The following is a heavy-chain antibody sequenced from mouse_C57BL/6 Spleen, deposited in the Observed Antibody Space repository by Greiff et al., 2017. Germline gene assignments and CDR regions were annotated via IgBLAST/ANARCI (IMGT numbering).Heavy chain of an antibody. CDR3: ARRNWGYFDY. J-gene: IGHJ2*01. Sequence: QVQLQQSGPGLVQPSQSLSITCTVSGFSLTSYGVHWVRQSPGTGLEWLGVIWSGGSTDYNAAFISRLSISKDNSKSQVFFKMNSLQADDTAIYYCARRNWGYFDYWGQGTTLTVSS. CDR1: GFSLTSYG. V-gene: IGHV2-2*01. D-gene: IGHD4-1*01. CDR2: IWSGGST.